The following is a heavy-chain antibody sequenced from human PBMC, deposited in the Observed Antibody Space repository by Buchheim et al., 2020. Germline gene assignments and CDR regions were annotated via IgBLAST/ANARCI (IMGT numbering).Heavy chain of an antibody. Sequence: QVQLQQWGAGLLKPSETLSLTCAVYGGSFSGYYWSWIHQPPGKGLEGIGEINHSGSTNYNPSLKSRVTISVDPSKNQLSLKLSSVTAADTAVYYCARGPRLAAYYYYGMDVWGQGTT. CDR2: INHSGST. J-gene: IGHJ6*02. CDR3: ARGPRLAAYYYYGMDV. D-gene: IGHD6-25*01. V-gene: IGHV4-34*01. CDR1: GGSFSGYY.